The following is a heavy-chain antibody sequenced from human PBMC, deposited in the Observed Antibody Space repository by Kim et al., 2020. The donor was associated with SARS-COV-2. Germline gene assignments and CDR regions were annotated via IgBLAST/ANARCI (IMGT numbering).Heavy chain of an antibody. Sequence: YNPSLKSRVTISVDTSKNQFSLKLSSVTAADTAVYYCARVRDGYNYGFGYWGQGTLVTVSS. D-gene: IGHD5-12*01. J-gene: IGHJ4*02. V-gene: IGHV4-31*02. CDR3: ARVRDGYNYGFGY.